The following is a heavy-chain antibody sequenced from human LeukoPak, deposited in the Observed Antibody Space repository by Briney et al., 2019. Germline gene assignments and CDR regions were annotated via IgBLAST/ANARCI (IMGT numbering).Heavy chain of an antibody. V-gene: IGHV1-18*01. Sequence: ASVTVSCTASGYTFTSYCRSWVRQPPGQGLEWIGWINTYNGNTNYAQKLQGRLTMTTDTSTSTAYMELRSLRSDDTTVYYCGRGSTETTGGWFDPWGQGTLVTVSS. CDR1: GYTFTSYC. J-gene: IGHJ5*02. CDR2: INTYNGNT. D-gene: IGHD4-11*01. CDR3: GRGSTETTGGWFDP.